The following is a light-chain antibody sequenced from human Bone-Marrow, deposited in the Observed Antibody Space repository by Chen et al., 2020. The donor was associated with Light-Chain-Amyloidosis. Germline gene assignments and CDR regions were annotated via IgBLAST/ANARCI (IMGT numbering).Light chain of an antibody. Sequence: SYELTQPPSVSVSPGQTARITCSGDDLPTKYAYWYQQKPGQAPVLVIHRDTERPSGISERFSCSSSGTTATLTISGVQAEDEADYHCQSADSSGTYEVIFGGGTKLTFL. CDR1: DLPTKY. CDR3: QSADSSGTYEVI. V-gene: IGLV3-25*03. CDR2: RDT. J-gene: IGLJ2*01.